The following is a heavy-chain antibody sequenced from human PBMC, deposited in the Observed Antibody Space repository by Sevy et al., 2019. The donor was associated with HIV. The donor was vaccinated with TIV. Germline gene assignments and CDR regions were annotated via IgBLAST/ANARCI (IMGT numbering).Heavy chain of an antibody. CDR1: GFTFSSYP. D-gene: IGHD1-26*01. V-gene: IGHV3-30-3*01. CDR2: TAYDGSNQ. J-gene: IGHJ4*02. Sequence: GGSLRLSCAASGFTFSSYPMHWVRQAPGKGLEWVAVTAYDGSNQFYAGSVKGRFTISRDNSKNTVYLQMNSLRVEDTAVYYCARPRESGSLIRGRPSDYWGQGTLVTVSS. CDR3: ARPRESGSLIRGRPSDY.